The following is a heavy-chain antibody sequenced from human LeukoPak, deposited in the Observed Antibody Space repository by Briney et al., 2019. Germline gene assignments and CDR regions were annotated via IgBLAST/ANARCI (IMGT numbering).Heavy chain of an antibody. Sequence: PSETLSLTCAVYGGSFRVYYWSWSRQPPGKRLEWIGEINHSGSTNYNPSLKSRVTISVDTSKNQFSLKLSSVTAADTAVYYCARSYCSSTSCYLDYWGQGTLVTVSS. CDR2: INHSGST. V-gene: IGHV4-34*01. D-gene: IGHD2-2*01. J-gene: IGHJ4*02. CDR1: GGSFRVYY. CDR3: ARSYCSSTSCYLDY.